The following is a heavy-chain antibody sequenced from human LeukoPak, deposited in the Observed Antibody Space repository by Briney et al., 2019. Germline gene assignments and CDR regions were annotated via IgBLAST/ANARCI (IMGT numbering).Heavy chain of an antibody. Sequence: PSETLSLTCTVSGGFFSNYYWSWIRQPPEKGLEWIGYRYYSGSTNYNTSLKSRVTISLDTSKNQFSLKLYSVTAADTAVYYCARGDYSSGYCYYFDYWGQGTLVTVSS. CDR1: GGFFSNYY. D-gene: IGHD3-22*01. J-gene: IGHJ4*02. CDR3: ARGDYSSGYCYYFDY. CDR2: RYYSGST. V-gene: IGHV4-59*01.